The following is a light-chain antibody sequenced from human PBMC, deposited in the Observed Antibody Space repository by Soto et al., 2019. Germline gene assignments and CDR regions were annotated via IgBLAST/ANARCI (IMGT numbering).Light chain of an antibody. J-gene: IGKJ3*01. V-gene: IGKV3-15*01. CDR3: QQYSNWAPIT. CDR1: QSVSSD. CDR2: GAS. Sequence: EIVMTQSPATLSVSPGERATLSCRASQSVSSDLAWFQQTPGQAPRLLIYGASTRATGIPARFSGSGSGTEFTLTISSLQSEDFAVYYCQQYSNWAPITFGPGTKVGIK.